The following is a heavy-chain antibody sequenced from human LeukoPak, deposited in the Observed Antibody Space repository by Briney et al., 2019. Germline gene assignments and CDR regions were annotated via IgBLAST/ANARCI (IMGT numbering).Heavy chain of an antibody. CDR2: ISDDGSNK. D-gene: IGHD3-10*01. V-gene: IGHV3-30*18. CDR1: GFTFSSYG. Sequence: GGSLRLSCAASGFTFSSYGMHWVRQAPGKGLEWVAAISDDGSNKYYADSVKGRFTISRDNSKNTLYLQMNSLRAEDTAVYYCAKDFESVVPYYGSGTDYWGQGTLVTVSS. CDR3: AKDFESVVPYYGSGTDY. J-gene: IGHJ4*02.